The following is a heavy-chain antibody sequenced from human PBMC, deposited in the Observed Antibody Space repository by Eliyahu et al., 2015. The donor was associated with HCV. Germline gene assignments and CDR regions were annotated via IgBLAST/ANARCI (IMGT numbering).Heavy chain of an antibody. CDR1: GFSITKYA. CDR3: ARGPGAVYDY. D-gene: IGHD5/OR15-5a*01. CDR2: IWYDGSET. Sequence: QVQLVESGGGVVQPGRSLRLSCVASGFSITKYAMHWVRQAPGKGLEGVALIWYDGSETFYGDSVKGRFTISRDTSKNTVFLQMNSVRVEDTALYYCARGPGAVYDYWGQGALVTVSS. J-gene: IGHJ4*02. V-gene: IGHV3-33*01.